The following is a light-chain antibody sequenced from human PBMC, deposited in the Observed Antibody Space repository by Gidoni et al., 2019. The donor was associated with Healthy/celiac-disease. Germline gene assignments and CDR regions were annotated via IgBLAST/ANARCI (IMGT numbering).Light chain of an antibody. J-gene: IGKJ3*01. CDR3: QQYDSSPFT. CDR1: QSISSSY. V-gene: IGKV3-20*01. CDR2: GAS. Sequence: VLTQSPGTLSLSPGVRATLSCRASQSISSSYLAWYQQKPGQAPKLLIYGASSRDTGIPDRFSGSGSGTDFTLTISRLEPEDFAVYYCQQYDSSPFTFGPGTKVDIK.